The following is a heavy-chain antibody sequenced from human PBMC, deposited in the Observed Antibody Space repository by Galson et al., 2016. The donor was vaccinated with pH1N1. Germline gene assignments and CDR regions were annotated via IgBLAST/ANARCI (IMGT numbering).Heavy chain of an antibody. Sequence: SLRLSCAASGLSVRNNYMNWVRQAPGKGLEWVSVIDSGGNSFYADSVKGRFTMSRDNSKNTVYLQMNSLPREDTAVYFCARPRIASPGALHHWGQGTRVTVSS. CDR3: ARPRIASPGALHH. J-gene: IGHJ1*01. CDR2: IDSGGNS. CDR1: GLSVRNNY. D-gene: IGHD1-26*01. V-gene: IGHV3-66*02.